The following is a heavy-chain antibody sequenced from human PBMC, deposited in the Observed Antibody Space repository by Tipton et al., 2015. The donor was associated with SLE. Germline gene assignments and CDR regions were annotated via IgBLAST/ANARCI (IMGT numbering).Heavy chain of an antibody. J-gene: IGHJ3*02. Sequence: TLSLTCTVSGGSISSSSYYWGWIRQPPGKGLEWIGSIYYSGSTYYNPSLKSRVTISVDTSKNQFSLKLSSGTAADTAVYYCARRRVEPGAFDIGGQGTMVTVSS. CDR3: ARRRVEPGAFDI. V-gene: IGHV4-39*01. D-gene: IGHD5-24*01. CDR1: GGSISSSSYY. CDR2: IYYSGST.